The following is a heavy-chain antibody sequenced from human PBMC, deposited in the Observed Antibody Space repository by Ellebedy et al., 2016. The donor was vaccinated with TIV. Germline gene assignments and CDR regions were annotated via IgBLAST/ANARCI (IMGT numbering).Heavy chain of an antibody. Sequence: AASVKVSCKASGGTSSTYAVSWVRQAPGQGLEWMGGIVPVFGTANYAQKFQGRVTITADESTSTAYMALSSLRSEDTAVYYCARGGYSSRWYKYRDFDNWGQGTLVTVSS. CDR2: IVPVFGTA. CDR1: GGTSSTYA. D-gene: IGHD6-13*01. J-gene: IGHJ4*02. CDR3: ARGGYSSRWYKYRDFDN. V-gene: IGHV1-69*13.